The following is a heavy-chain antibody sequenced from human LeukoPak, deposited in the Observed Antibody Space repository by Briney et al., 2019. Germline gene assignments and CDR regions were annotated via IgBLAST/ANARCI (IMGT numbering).Heavy chain of an antibody. CDR3: ARARDAVVVAAGD. D-gene: IGHD2-15*01. CDR2: MNPNSGNT. CDR1: GYTFTSYD. Sequence: ASVKVSCKASGYTFTSYDINWVRQATGQGPEWMGWMNPNSGNTGYAQKFQGRITMTRNTSISTAYMELSGLRSEDTAVYYCARARDAVVVAAGDWGQGTLVTVSS. V-gene: IGHV1-8*01. J-gene: IGHJ4*02.